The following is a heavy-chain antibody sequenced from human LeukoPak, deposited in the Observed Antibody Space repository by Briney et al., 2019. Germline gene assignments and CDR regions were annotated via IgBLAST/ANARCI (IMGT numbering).Heavy chain of an antibody. Sequence: SETLSLTCSVSGYSISSGNYWGWIRLPPGKGLQWIGSIYHSGSTYYNPSLKSRVTISVDTSKNHFSLKLRSVSAADTAIYYCATSEGGGFFDYWGQGTPVTVSS. CDR3: ATSEGGGFFDY. CDR1: GYSISSGNY. CDR2: IYHSGST. J-gene: IGHJ4*02. V-gene: IGHV4-38-2*01. D-gene: IGHD4-23*01.